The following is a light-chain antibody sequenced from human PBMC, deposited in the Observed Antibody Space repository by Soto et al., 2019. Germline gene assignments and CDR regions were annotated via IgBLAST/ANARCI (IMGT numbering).Light chain of an antibody. CDR2: DTS. V-gene: IGKV3-11*01. CDR1: QSVSSY. J-gene: IGKJ4*01. CDR3: QYCSNCGRT. Sequence: EIVLTQSPATLSLSPGERATLSCRASQSVSSYLTCFQQKPRQAARLPSYDTSNTATSIPGMLSGSESGAYLTLFILSLNPEDFAVFEWQYCSNCGRTFGKGTKVEIK.